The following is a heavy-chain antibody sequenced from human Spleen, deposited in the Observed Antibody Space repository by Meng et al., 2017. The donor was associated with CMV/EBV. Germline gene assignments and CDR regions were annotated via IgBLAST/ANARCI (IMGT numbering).Heavy chain of an antibody. CDR1: GGSLTNGDNY. CDR2: IYYSGSA. J-gene: IGHJ4*02. Sequence: TVSGGSLTNGDNYRSWIRQPPGKGLEWLGYIYYSGSAYYNPSLKSRLSMSVDTSMNQFSLKLNSVTDADTAVYYCVAYYGTGSTFQYWGQGTLVTDSS. CDR3: VAYYGTGSTFQY. V-gene: IGHV4-30-4*01. D-gene: IGHD3-10*01.